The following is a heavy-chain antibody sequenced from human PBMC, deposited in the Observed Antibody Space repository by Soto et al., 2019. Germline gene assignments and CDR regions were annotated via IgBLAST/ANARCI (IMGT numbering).Heavy chain of an antibody. CDR1: GYTFTSYA. J-gene: IGHJ4*02. V-gene: IGHV1-3*05. CDR3: AGAVAVPADFDY. D-gene: IGHD6-19*01. CDR2: INAGNGNT. Sequence: QVQLVQSGAEEKKPGASVKVSCRASGYTFTSYAMHWVRQAPGQRLEWMGWINAGNGNTKYSQKFQGRVTITRGTSASTAYMELSSLRSEDTAVYYCAGAVAVPADFDYWGQGTLVTVSS.